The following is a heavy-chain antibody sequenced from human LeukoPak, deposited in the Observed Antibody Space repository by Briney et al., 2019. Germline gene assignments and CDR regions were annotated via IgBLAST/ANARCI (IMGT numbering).Heavy chain of an antibody. V-gene: IGHV3-7*01. CDR2: IKQDGSEK. CDR1: GFTFSSYW. D-gene: IGHD3-3*01. J-gene: IGHJ6*03. CDR3: ASQTYYDFWSGYWDYYYYYMDV. Sequence: PGGTLRLSCAASGFTFSSYWMSWVRQAPGKGLEWVANIKQDGSEKYYVDSVKGRFTISRDNAENSLYLQMNSLRAEDTAVYYCASQTYYDFWSGYWDYYYYYMDVWGKGTTVTVSS.